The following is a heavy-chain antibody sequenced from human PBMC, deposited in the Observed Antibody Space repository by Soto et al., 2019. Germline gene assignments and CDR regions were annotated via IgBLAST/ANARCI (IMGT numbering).Heavy chain of an antibody. CDR2: MHYSGSR. D-gene: IGHD2-2*01. CDR3: ARLEYAHCTSTSCQMF. Sequence: SETLSLTCTVSGASISTNDYYWGWIRQTPGKGLEWIGSMHYSGSRDYNPSLKSRVTISGDTSENQFSLKLSSVTDADTALYLCARLEYAHCTSTSCQMFWGQGTLVTVSS. J-gene: IGHJ4*02. V-gene: IGHV4-39*01. CDR1: GASISTNDYY.